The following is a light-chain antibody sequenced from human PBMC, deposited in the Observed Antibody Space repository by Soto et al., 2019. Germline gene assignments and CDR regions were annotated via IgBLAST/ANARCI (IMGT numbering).Light chain of an antibody. J-gene: IGLJ3*02. Sequence: QSVLTQPPSASGTPGQRVTISCSGSSSNIGSNYVYWYQQLPGTAPKLLIYRNNQRPSGVTDRFSGSKSGTSASLAISGLRSEDEADYYCAAWDDSLSGLWVFGGGTQLTVL. CDR3: AAWDDSLSGLWV. CDR2: RNN. V-gene: IGLV1-47*01. CDR1: SSNIGSNY.